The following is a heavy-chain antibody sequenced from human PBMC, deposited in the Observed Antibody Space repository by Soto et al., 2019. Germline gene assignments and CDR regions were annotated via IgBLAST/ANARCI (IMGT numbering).Heavy chain of an antibody. J-gene: IGHJ3*02. CDR1: GGSISSSSYY. CDR2: IYYSGST. V-gene: IGHV4-39*01. D-gene: IGHD4-17*01. CDR3: ARPDYGDYLFAFDI. Sequence: PSETLSLTCTVSGGSISSSSYYWGWIRQPPGKGLEWIGSIYYSGSTYYNPSLKSRVTISVDTSKNQFSLKLSSVTAADTAVYYCARPDYGDYLFAFDIWGQGTMVTVSS.